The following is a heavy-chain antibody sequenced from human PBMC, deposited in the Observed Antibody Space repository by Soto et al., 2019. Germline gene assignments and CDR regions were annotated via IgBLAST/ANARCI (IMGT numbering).Heavy chain of an antibody. CDR1: GGSVSSGSYY. CDR3: ARELELNWFDP. Sequence: QVQLQESGPGLVKPSETLSLTCTVSGGSVSSGSYYWSWIRQPPGKGLEWIGYIYYSGSTNYNPSLKSRVTISVDTSKNQCALKLSSVTAADTAVYYCARELELNWFDPWGQGTLVTVSS. J-gene: IGHJ5*02. V-gene: IGHV4-61*01. D-gene: IGHD1-7*01. CDR2: IYYSGST.